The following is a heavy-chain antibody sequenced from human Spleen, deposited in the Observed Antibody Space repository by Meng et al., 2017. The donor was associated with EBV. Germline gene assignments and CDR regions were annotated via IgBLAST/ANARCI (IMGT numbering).Heavy chain of an antibody. V-gene: IGHV1-18*01. CDR3: ARHRVLYSPAAGTEKDY. CDR1: GYTFISYG. J-gene: IGHJ4*02. D-gene: IGHD6-13*01. Sequence: QVQLVQSGAEVKKPGASVKVSCQASGYTFISYGISWVRQAPGQGLEWMGWISGDNGNTNYAQKLQGRVTMTTDTSTSTAYMELRGLRSDDTAVYYCARHRVLYSPAAGTEKDYWGQGTLVTVSS. CDR2: ISGDNGNT.